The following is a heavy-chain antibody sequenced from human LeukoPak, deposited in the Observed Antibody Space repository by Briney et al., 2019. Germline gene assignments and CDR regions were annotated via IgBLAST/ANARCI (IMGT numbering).Heavy chain of an antibody. J-gene: IGHJ3*02. CDR1: GYTFTGYY. CDR3: ARDPPIGGADVFDI. D-gene: IGHD3-10*01. V-gene: IGHV1-2*02. CDR2: INPNSGGT. Sequence: ASLKVSCKAAGYTFTGYYMHWVRQAPGQGPEWMGWINPNSGGTNYAQKFQGRVTMTRDTSISTAYMELSRLTSDDTAVYYCARDPPIGGADVFDIWGQGTMATVSS.